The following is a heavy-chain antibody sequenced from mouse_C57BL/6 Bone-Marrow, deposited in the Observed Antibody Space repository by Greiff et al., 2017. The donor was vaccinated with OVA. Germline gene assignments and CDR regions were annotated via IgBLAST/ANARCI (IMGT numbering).Heavy chain of an antibody. Sequence: VQLQQSGPELVKPGASVKISCKASGYAFSSSWMNWVKQRPGKGLEWIGRIYPGAGDTNYNGKFKGKATLTADKSSSTAYMQLSSLTSEDSAVYFCARNYYGSSFFAYWGQGTLVTVSA. D-gene: IGHD1-1*01. CDR3: ARNYYGSSFFAY. CDR2: IYPGAGDT. J-gene: IGHJ3*01. V-gene: IGHV1-82*01. CDR1: GYAFSSSW.